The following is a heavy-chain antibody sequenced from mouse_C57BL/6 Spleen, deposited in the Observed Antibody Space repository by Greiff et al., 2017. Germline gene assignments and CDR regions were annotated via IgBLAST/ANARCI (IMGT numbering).Heavy chain of an antibody. Sequence: VQLKESGPELVKPGASVKLSCKASGYTFTSYDINWVKQRPGQGLEWIGWIYPRDGSTKYNEKFKGKATLTVDTSSSTAYMELHSLTSEDSAVYFCARLTTGDYYAMDYWGQGTSVTVSS. CDR1: GYTFTSYD. J-gene: IGHJ4*01. D-gene: IGHD2-12*01. CDR3: ARLTTGDYYAMDY. V-gene: IGHV1-85*01. CDR2: IYPRDGST.